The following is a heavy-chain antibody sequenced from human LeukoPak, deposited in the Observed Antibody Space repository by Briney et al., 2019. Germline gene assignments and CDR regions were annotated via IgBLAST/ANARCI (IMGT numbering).Heavy chain of an antibody. V-gene: IGHV3-30*03. Sequence: GGSLRLSCAASGFIFSSYGLHWVRQAPGKGLEWVAVVSSDGRINYYADSVKGRLTISRDTSKNMVYLQMSSLGGEDTAVYYCSRGYSSSWLGYFDYWGQGTLVTVSS. CDR3: SRGYSSSWLGYFDY. J-gene: IGHJ4*02. CDR2: VSSDGRIN. CDR1: GFIFSSYG. D-gene: IGHD6-13*01.